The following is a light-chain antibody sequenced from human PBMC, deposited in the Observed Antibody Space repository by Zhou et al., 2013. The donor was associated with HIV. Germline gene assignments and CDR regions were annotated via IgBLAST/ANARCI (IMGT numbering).Light chain of an antibody. V-gene: IGKV3-20*01. Sequence: EIVLTQSPGTLSLSPGERATLSCRASQSVRTNQLAWYQQKAGQAPRLLIFGASNRATGIADRFSASGSGTDFTLTISRLEPEDSAVYHCQQYGSSPLTFGGGTKVEIK. CDR2: GAS. J-gene: IGKJ4*01. CDR3: QQYGSSPLT. CDR1: QSVRTNQ.